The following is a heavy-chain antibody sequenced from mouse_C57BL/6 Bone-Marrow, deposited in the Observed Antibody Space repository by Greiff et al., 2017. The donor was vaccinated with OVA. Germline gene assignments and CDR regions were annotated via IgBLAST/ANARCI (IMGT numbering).Heavy chain of an antibody. CDR1: GYTFTSYW. CDR3: ARGHYSNYLYAMDY. Sequence: QVQLQQPGAELVTPGASVKMSCKASGYTFTSYWITWVKQRPGQGLEWIGDIYPGSGGTNYNEKFTSKATLTVDTSSSTAYMQLSSLTSEYAAVYYCARGHYSNYLYAMDYWGQGTSVTVSS. D-gene: IGHD2-5*01. CDR2: IYPGSGGT. V-gene: IGHV1-55*01. J-gene: IGHJ4*01.